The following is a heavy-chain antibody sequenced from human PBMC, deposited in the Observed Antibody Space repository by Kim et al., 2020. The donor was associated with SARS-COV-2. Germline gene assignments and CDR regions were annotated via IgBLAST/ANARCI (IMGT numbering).Heavy chain of an antibody. CDR3: ASLVSGSLSGYGMDV. CDR2: IKQDGSEK. J-gene: IGHJ6*02. V-gene: IGHV3-7*01. D-gene: IGHD1-26*01. Sequence: GGSLRLSCAASGFTFSSYWMSWVRQAPGKGLEWVANIKQDGSEKYYVDSVKGRFTISRDNAKNSLYLQMNSLRAEDTAVYYCASLVSGSLSGYGMDVWGQGTPVTVSS. CDR1: GFTFSSYW.